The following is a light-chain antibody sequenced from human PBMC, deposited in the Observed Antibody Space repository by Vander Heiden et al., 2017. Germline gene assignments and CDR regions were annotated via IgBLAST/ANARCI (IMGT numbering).Light chain of an antibody. CDR3: QSYDRTNVV. CDR1: SGSIASNF. Sequence: FMLTQPHSVSESPGKTVTISCTRSSGSIASNFVQWYQQRPGSSPTTVIYEDNHRPSGVPDRFSGSIDSSSNSASLTISGLKTEDEADYYCQSYDRTNVVFGGGTKLTVL. J-gene: IGLJ2*01. CDR2: EDN. V-gene: IGLV6-57*01.